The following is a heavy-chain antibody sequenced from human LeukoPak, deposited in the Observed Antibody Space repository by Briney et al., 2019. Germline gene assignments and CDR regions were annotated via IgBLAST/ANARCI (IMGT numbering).Heavy chain of an antibody. CDR2: INSDGSST. CDR1: GFTFSSYW. Sequence: PGGSLRLPCAAYGFTFSSYWMHWVRQAPGKGLVWVSRINSDGSSTSYADSVKGRFTISRDNAKNTLYLQMNSLRAEDTAVYYCARKSSRYFDWLLSDYFDYWGQGTLVTVSS. CDR3: ARKSSRYFDWLLSDYFDY. V-gene: IGHV3-74*01. D-gene: IGHD3-9*01. J-gene: IGHJ4*02.